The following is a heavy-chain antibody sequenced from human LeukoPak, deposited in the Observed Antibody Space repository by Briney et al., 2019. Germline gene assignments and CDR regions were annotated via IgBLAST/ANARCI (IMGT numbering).Heavy chain of an antibody. D-gene: IGHD4-23*01. V-gene: IGHV4-59*01. CDR3: ARDDYGGNSDDAFDI. J-gene: IGHJ3*02. CDR2: IYYSGST. CDR1: GGSFSGYY. Sequence: PSETLSLTCAVYGGSFSGYYWSWIRQPPGKGLEWIGYIYYSGSTNYNPSLKSRVTISVDTSKNQFSLKLSSVTAAGTAVYYCARDDYGGNSDDAFDIWGQGTMVTVSS.